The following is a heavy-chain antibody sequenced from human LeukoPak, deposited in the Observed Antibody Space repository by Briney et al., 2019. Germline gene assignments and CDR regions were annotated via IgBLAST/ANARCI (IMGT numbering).Heavy chain of an antibody. CDR2: ISSSGSTI. V-gene: IGHV3-48*04. CDR1: GFIFSGYW. J-gene: IGHJ4*02. D-gene: IGHD4-17*01. Sequence: SGGSLRLSCAASGFIFSGYWMNWVRQAPGKGLEWVSYISSSGSTIYYADSVKGRFTISRDNAKNSLYLQMNSLRAEDTAVYYCARDWGLRFGYFDYWGQGTLVTVSS. CDR3: ARDWGLRFGYFDY.